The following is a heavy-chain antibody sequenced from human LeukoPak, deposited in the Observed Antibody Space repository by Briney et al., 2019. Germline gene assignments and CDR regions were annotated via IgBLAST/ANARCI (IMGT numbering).Heavy chain of an antibody. V-gene: IGHV3-30*18. Sequence: GGSLRLSCAASGFTFSSYGMHWVRQAPGKGLEWVAVISYDGSNKYYADSVKGRFTISRDSSKNTLYLQMNSLRAEDTAVYYCAKDHFDYWGQGTLVTVSS. CDR1: GFTFSSYG. CDR3: AKDHFDY. J-gene: IGHJ4*02. CDR2: ISYDGSNK.